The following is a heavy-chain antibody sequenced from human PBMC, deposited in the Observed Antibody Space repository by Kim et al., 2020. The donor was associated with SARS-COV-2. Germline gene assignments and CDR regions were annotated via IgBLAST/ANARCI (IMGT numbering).Heavy chain of an antibody. CDR2: IIPIFGTA. D-gene: IGHD3-22*01. V-gene: IGHV1-69*13. CDR1: GGTFSSYA. Sequence: SVKVSCKASGGTFSSYAISWVRQAPGQGLEWMGGIIPIFGTANYAQKFQGRVTITADESTSTAYMELSSLRSEDTAVYYCATSYYYDSSGYYPRYYYYYYGMDVWGQGTTVTVSS. CDR3: ATSYYYDSSGYYPRYYYYYYGMDV. J-gene: IGHJ6*02.